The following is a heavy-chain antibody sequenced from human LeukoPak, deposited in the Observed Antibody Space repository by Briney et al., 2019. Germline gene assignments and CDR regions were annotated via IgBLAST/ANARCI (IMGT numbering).Heavy chain of an antibody. CDR2: ISNDGNNE. J-gene: IGHJ4*02. CDR1: GFTFSNYD. Sequence: GRSLRLSCAASGFTFSNYDIHWVRQAPGKGLEWVSVISNDGNNEYYADSVKGRFTISRDNSKNTLYLQVNSLRIEDTAVYFCTRGASGTADHWGQGTPVTASS. D-gene: IGHD6-19*01. V-gene: IGHV3-30*03. CDR3: TRGASGTADH.